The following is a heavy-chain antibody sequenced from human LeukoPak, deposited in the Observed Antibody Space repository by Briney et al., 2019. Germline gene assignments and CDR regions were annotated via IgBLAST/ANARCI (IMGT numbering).Heavy chain of an antibody. Sequence: GGSLRLSCAASGFTFSSYAMNWVRQAPGKGLDWASFISASGSTTHYADSVTGRFTISRDNSNNTLYLQINSLRAEDTAAYYCAKGAQYDFWSGYTLEYFDVWGKGTLVTVSS. V-gene: IGHV3-23*01. CDR1: GFTFSSYA. CDR3: AKGAQYDFWSGYTLEYFDV. CDR2: ISASGSTT. D-gene: IGHD3-3*01. J-gene: IGHJ4*02.